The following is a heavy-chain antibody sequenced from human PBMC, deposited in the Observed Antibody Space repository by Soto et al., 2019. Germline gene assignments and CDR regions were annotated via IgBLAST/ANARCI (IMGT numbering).Heavy chain of an antibody. CDR2: ISSDGGNK. CDR1: GFTFSSLA. CDR3: ARKWRITGTTGRTNLDYFDY. Sequence: QVKLVESGGGVVQPGRSLRLSCAASGFTFSSLAMHWVRQAPGKGLEWVAVISSDGGNKYYADSVKGRFTISRDNSKNTLSLQMDSVRPEDTAIYYCARKWRITGTTGRTNLDYFDYWGQGTLVTVSS. V-gene: IGHV3-30-3*01. D-gene: IGHD1-20*01. J-gene: IGHJ4*02.